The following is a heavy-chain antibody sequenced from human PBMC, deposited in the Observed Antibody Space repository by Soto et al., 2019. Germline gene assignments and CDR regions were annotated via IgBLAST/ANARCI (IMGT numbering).Heavy chain of an antibody. CDR2: ITGNGDNI. V-gene: IGHV3-64*07. CDR3: VRDNGCGQFDF. J-gene: IGHJ4*02. D-gene: IGHD2-8*01. CDR1: GFSISRHT. Sequence: EEQLVESGGGSVQPGGSLRLSCAASGFSISRHTMHWVRQAPGKGLEYVSAITGNGDNIRYAESVKGRFSISRDNSKNTPYLQMGSMRVDDMAIYDCVRDNGCGQFDFWGQGALVTVSS.